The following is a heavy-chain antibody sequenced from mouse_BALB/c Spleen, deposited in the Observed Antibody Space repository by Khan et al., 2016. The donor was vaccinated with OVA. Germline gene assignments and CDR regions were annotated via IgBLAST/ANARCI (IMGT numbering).Heavy chain of an antibody. CDR3: ARSWTMDY. Sequence: EVELVESGGGLVQPGGSRKLSCAASGFTFRDYGMAWVRQAPGKGPEWVAFISSLAYSIYYADTVTGRFTISREDAKNTLCLEMSSLRSEDTALYYCARSWTMDYWGQGTSVTVSS. V-gene: IGHV5-15*02. CDR1: GFTFRDYG. CDR2: ISSLAYSI. J-gene: IGHJ4*01.